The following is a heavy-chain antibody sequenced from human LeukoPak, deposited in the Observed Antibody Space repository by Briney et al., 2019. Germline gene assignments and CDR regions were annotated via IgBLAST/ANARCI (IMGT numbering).Heavy chain of an antibody. Sequence: GSSVKVSCKASGGTFSSHAIGWVRQAPGQGPEGMGGIIPIYVTPNYPQKFQGRVTLTTDESTTTAYMELSSLTSDDTAVYYCARGLQYQLLKALGYYYMDVWGEGTTVTVSS. CDR3: ARGLQYQLLKALGYYYMDV. CDR2: IIPIYVTP. J-gene: IGHJ6*03. CDR1: GGTFSSHA. V-gene: IGHV1-69*05. D-gene: IGHD2-2*01.